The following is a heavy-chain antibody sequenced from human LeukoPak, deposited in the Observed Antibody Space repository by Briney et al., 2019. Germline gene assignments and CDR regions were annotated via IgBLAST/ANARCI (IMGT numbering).Heavy chain of an antibody. Sequence: SETLSLTCTVPGGSISSYYWSWIRQPPGKGLEWIGYIYYSGSTNYNPSLKSRVTISVDTSKNQFSLKLSSVTAADTAVYYCAREGDGYNYLYAFDIWGQGTMVTVSS. V-gene: IGHV4-59*01. CDR3: AREGDGYNYLYAFDI. J-gene: IGHJ3*02. CDR1: GGSISSYY. D-gene: IGHD5-24*01. CDR2: IYYSGST.